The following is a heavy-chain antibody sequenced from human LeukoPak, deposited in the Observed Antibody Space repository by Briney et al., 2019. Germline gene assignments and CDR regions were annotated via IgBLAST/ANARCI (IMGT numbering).Heavy chain of an antibody. Sequence: PGRSLRLSCAASGFTFDDYAMHWVRQAPGKGLEWVSGISWNSGSIGYADSVKGRFTISRDNAKNSLYLQMNSLRAEDTALYYCAKDGIAAARHYYYYMDVWGKGTTVTVSS. J-gene: IGHJ6*03. CDR1: GFTFDDYA. V-gene: IGHV3-9*01. CDR2: ISWNSGSI. D-gene: IGHD6-13*01. CDR3: AKDGIAAARHYYYYMDV.